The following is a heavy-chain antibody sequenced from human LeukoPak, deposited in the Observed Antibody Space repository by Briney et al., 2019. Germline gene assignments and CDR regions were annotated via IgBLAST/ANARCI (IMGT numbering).Heavy chain of an antibody. V-gene: IGHV3-73*01. D-gene: IGHD6-19*01. CDR3: ARGQWLPPSAWFDP. CDR1: GFTFSGSA. Sequence: GGSLKLSCVASGFTFSGSAIHWVRQASGKGLESVGHIRSKTNNYATAYAASVKGRFTISRDDSKNTAYLQMNSLRAEDTAVYYCARGQWLPPSAWFDPWGQGTLVTVSS. J-gene: IGHJ5*02. CDR2: IRSKTNNYAT.